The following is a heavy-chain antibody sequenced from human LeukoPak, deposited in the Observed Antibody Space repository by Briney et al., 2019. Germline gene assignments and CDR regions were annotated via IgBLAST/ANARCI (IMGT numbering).Heavy chain of an antibody. D-gene: IGHD6-19*01. J-gene: IGHJ6*03. CDR3: TRESGYSSGWRYYYYYYYMDV. Sequence: GGSLRLSCTASGFTFGDYAMSWVRQAPGKGLEWVGFIRSKAYGGTTEYAASVKGRFTISRDDSKSIAYLQMNSLKTEDTAVYYCTRESGYSSGWRYYYYYYYMDVWGKGTTVTISS. CDR2: IRSKAYGGTT. CDR1: GFTFGDYA. V-gene: IGHV3-49*04.